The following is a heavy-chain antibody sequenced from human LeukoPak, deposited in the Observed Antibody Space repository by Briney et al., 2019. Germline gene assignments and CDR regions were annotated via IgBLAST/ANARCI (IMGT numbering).Heavy chain of an antibody. J-gene: IGHJ4*02. D-gene: IGHD2-2*01. Sequence: GGSLRLSCAASGFTLSSYAMSWVRQAPGKGLEWVSAISYSGDSTYYTDSVKGRFTISRDNSKNTLYLQMNSLRAEDTAVYFCAKDRYCSNTSSPPTFDYWGQGTLVTVSS. CDR3: AKDRYCSNTSSPPTFDY. CDR2: ISYSGDST. V-gene: IGHV3-23*01. CDR1: GFTLSSYA.